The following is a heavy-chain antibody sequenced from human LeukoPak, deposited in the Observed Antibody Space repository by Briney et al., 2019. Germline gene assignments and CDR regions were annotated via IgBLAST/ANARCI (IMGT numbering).Heavy chain of an antibody. CDR2: IYSVGSDT. CDR3: ARDRRYSPDY. J-gene: IGHJ4*02. CDR1: GFTFSSYW. V-gene: IGHV3-74*01. Sequence: GGSLRLSCAASGFTFSSYWMHWVRQAPGKGLVWVSTIYSVGSDTLYADSVKGRFTISRDNAKNTLYLQMNSLRAVDTAVYYCARDRRYSPDYWGRGTLVTVSS. D-gene: IGHD5-18*01.